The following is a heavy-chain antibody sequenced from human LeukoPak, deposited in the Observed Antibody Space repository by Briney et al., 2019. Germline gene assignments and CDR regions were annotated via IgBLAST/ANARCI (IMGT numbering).Heavy chain of an antibody. CDR2: IKQDGSEK. V-gene: IGHV3-7*03. J-gene: IGHJ4*02. Sequence: GGSLRLSCVVSGLNFGKYAMNWVRQAPGRGLEWVANIKQDGSEKYYVDSVKGRFTISRDNAKNSLYLQMNSLRAEDTAVYYCARVPWGSSGYYYYYWGQGTLVTVSS. D-gene: IGHD3-22*01. CDR3: ARVPWGSSGYYYYY. CDR1: GLNFGKYA.